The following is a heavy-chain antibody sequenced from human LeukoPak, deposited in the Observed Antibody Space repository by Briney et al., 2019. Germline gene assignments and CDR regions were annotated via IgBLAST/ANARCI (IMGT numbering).Heavy chain of an antibody. CDR1: NASISSNTYY. V-gene: IGHV4-39*07. Sequence: SETLSLTCTVSNASISSNTYYRAWIRQPPGKGLEYIGRINYRGSTYYNPSLKSRVTLSVDTSKNQFSLKLNPVTAADTAVYYCATYKYDYVWGDQHFDYWGQGTLVAVSS. J-gene: IGHJ4*02. D-gene: IGHD3-16*01. CDR3: ATYKYDYVWGDQHFDY. CDR2: INYRGST.